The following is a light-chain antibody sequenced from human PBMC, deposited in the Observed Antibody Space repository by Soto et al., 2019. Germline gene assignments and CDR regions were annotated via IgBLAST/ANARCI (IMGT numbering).Light chain of an antibody. Sequence: DIHLTQSPSLLSSSVGDRVTFPCRASQGIRQYVAWYQQKPGKAPRLLIYAAVVLQGGIPSRFSGSGSATEFILTISGLQPEDFATYYCQQGNYYPFTFGGGTKVDIK. CDR3: QQGNYYPFT. V-gene: IGKV1-9*01. CDR2: AAV. CDR1: QGIRQY. J-gene: IGKJ4*01.